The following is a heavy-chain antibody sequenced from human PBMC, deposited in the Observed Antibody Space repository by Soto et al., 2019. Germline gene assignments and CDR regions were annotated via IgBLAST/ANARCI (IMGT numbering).Heavy chain of an antibody. CDR3: ARGGCEWGEGPWYFDY. CDR1: GGSISSGGYY. V-gene: IGHV4-31*03. Sequence: QVQLQESGPGLVKPSQTLSLTCTVSGGSISSGGYYWSWIRQHPGKGLEWIGYIYYSGSTYYNPSLTSRVTISVDTSKNQFSLKLSSVTAADTAVYYCARGGCEWGEGPWYFDYWGQGTLVTVSS. J-gene: IGHJ4*02. CDR2: IYYSGST. D-gene: IGHD1-26*01.